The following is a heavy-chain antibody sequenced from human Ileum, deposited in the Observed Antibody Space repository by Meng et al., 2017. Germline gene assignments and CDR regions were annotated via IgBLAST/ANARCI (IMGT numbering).Heavy chain of an antibody. CDR2: IYTSGVT. J-gene: IGHJ3*02. CDR3: ARFRDIAFDI. CDR1: GGPISSGNSY. V-gene: IGHV4-61*02. Sequence: LRLSCTVSGGPISSGNSYWSWIRQPAGKRLEWIGRIYTSGVTYYNPSLKSRVTISMDTSKNQFSLNLKFVPAADTTLYYCARFRDIAFDIWGQGTVVTVS.